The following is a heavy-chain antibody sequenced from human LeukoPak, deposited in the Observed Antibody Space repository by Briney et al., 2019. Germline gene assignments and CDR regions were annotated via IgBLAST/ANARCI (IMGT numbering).Heavy chain of an antibody. V-gene: IGHV3-23*01. D-gene: IGHD1-1*01. CDR2: ISGSGHIT. J-gene: IGHJ4*02. Sequence: GGSLRLSCAASRFTFSHFAMSWVRQAPGKGLEWVSAISGSGHITYYADSVKGRFTISRDNSKNTLYLQMNSLGAEDTAVYYCAKDHVIERHFDYWGQGTLVTVSS. CDR3: AKDHVIERHFDY. CDR1: RFTFSHFA.